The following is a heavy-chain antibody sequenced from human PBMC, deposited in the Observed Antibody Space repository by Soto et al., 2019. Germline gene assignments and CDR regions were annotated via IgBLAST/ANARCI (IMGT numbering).Heavy chain of an antibody. J-gene: IGHJ5*02. Sequence: EVQLVESGGGLVQPGGSLKLSCAASGFTFSGSAMHWVRQASGKGLEWVGRIRSKANSYATAYAASVKGRFTISRDDSKNTAYLQMNSLKTEDTAVYYCTRHVGGYCSGGSCPTPSRFAPWGQGTLVTVSS. CDR3: TRHVGGYCSGGSCPTPSRFAP. D-gene: IGHD2-15*01. V-gene: IGHV3-73*01. CDR2: IRSKANSYAT. CDR1: GFTFSGSA.